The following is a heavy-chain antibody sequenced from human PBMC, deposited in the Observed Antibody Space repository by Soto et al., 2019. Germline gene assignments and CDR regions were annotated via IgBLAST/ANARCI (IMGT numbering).Heavy chain of an antibody. CDR1: GFTFSSYG. D-gene: IGHD3-10*01. CDR2: ISYDGSNK. J-gene: IGHJ4*02. Sequence: AGGSLRLSCAASGFTFSSYGMHWVRQAPGKGLEWVAVISYDGSNKYYADSVKGRFTISRDNSKNTLYLQMNSLRAEDTAVYYCAKSGSGSYYNGPNFDYWGQGTLVTVSS. V-gene: IGHV3-30*18. CDR3: AKSGSGSYYNGPNFDY.